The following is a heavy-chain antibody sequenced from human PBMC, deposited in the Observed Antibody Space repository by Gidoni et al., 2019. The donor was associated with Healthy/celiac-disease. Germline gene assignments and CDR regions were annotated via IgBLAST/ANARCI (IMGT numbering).Heavy chain of an antibody. CDR3: ARGASFPPLDY. CDR2: IKQDGSEK. D-gene: IGHD2-21*01. J-gene: IGHJ4*02. Sequence: EVQLVESGGGLVQPGGSLILSCAASGFTFSSYWMSWVRQAPGKGLEWVANIKQDGSEKYYVDSVKGRLTISRDNAKNSLYLQMNSLRAEDTAVYYCARGASFPPLDYWGQGTLVTVSS. V-gene: IGHV3-7*01. CDR1: GFTFSSYW.